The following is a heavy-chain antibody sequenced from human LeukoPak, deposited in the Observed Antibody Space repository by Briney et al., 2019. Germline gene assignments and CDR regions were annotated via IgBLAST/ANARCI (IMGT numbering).Heavy chain of an antibody. CDR1: GFTFSSYW. V-gene: IGHV3-7*04. Sequence: GGSLRLSCAASGFTFSSYWMSWVRQAPGKGLEWVANIKEGGSEKYYVDSVKGRFTIFRDNAKNSLSLHMNSLRSEDTAVYYCARESLVGGLDFWGQGTLVIVSS. CDR2: IKEGGSEK. J-gene: IGHJ4*02. CDR3: ARESLVGGLDF. D-gene: IGHD2-2*01.